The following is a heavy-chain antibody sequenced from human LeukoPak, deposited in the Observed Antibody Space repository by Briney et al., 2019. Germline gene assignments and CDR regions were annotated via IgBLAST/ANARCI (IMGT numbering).Heavy chain of an antibody. D-gene: IGHD2-2*01. CDR2: IYYGGST. J-gene: IGHJ6*03. CDR3: ARAPRDRGYCGATSCFEYMDV. CDR1: GGAINSYY. V-gene: IGHV4-59*01. Sequence: SETLSLTCTVSGGAINSYYWSWIRQPPGKGLEWIGYIYYGGSTNYNPSLKSRVTISVDTSKTQFSLKVTSVTAADTAVYYCARAPRDRGYCGATSCFEYMDVWGRGTTVTISS.